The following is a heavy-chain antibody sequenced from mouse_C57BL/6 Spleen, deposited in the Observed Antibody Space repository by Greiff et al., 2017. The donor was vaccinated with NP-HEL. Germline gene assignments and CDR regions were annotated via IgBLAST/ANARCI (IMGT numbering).Heavy chain of an antibody. V-gene: IGHV1-58*01. CDR3: ARYAYYDYDGPYFDV. D-gene: IGHD2-4*01. Sequence: EVQLQQSGAELVRPGSSVKMSCKTSGYTFTSYGINWVKQRPGQGLEWIGYIYIGNGYTEYNEKFKGKATLTSDTSSSSAYMQLSSLTSEDTAIYFCARYAYYDYDGPYFDVWGPGTTVTVSS. J-gene: IGHJ1*01. CDR1: GYTFTSYG. CDR2: IYIGNGYT.